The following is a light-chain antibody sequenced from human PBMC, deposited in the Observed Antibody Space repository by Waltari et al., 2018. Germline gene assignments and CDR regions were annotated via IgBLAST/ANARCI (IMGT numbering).Light chain of an antibody. J-gene: IGLJ2*01. CDR1: GSGVGASGY. V-gene: IGLV2-14*03. Sequence: QSALTQPASVSGSPGQSITISCTGLGSGVGASGYVSWYQHHPGKAPQVIIYDVTNRPSGVSARFSASRSANTASLTISGLQPEDEGDYFCSSQTLDGVVLFGGGTKVTVL. CDR3: SSQTLDGVVL. CDR2: DVT.